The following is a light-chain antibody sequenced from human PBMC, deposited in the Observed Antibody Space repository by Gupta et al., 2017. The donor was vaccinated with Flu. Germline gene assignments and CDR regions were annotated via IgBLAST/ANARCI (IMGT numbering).Light chain of an antibody. CDR2: TAQ. V-gene: IGKV1-12*01. CDR3: QHAHSFPVT. Sequence: DIQVTQSPSSVSASVGDRVNVTCRVRQVIYSILGWYQQKPGNAPKLLIYTAQTLDTGVPSRFSGSGSETDFTLTITNLQPEDAAVYYCQHAHSFPVTFGRGPKVEIK. CDR1: QVIYSI. J-gene: IGKJ4*01.